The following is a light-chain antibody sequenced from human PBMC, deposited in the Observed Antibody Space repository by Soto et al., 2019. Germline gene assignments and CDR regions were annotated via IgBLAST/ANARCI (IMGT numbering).Light chain of an antibody. CDR3: CSYAGGSTYVV. Sequence: SVLTQPASVSGSPGQSITISCTGTSSDVGSYNLVSWYQQRPGKGPKVMIYEGSKRPSGVSNRFSGSKSGNTASLTISELQAEDEADYYCCSYAGGSTYVVFGGGTKLTVL. CDR2: EGS. J-gene: IGLJ2*01. CDR1: SSDVGSYNL. V-gene: IGLV2-23*01.